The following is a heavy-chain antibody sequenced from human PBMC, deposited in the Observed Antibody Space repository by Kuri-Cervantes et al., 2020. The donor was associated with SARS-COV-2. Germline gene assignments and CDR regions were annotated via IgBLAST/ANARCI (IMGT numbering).Heavy chain of an antibody. J-gene: IGHJ6*03. V-gene: IGHV4-59*01. CDR3: ARGGGGYFSSTSCYSYYYMDV. Sequence: GSLRLSCTVSSDSITSYYWSWIRQPPGKGLEWIGYIYYSGTTNYNPSLKSRVTISVDTSKNQFSLELGSVTAADTAVYYCARGGGGYFSSTSCYSYYYMDVWGKGTTVTVSS. CDR2: IYYSGTT. D-gene: IGHD2-2*02. CDR1: SDSITSYY.